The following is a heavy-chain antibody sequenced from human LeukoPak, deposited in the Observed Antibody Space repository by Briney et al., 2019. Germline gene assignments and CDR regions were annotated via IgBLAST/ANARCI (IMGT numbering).Heavy chain of an antibody. CDR3: ARDLFRDNWNDVGWFDP. Sequence: SETLSLTCTVSGGSISSYYWSWIRQPAGKGLECIGRIYTSGSTNYNPSLKSRVTMSVDTSKNQFSLKLSSVPAADTAVYYCARDLFRDNWNDVGWFDPWGQGTLVTVSS. V-gene: IGHV4-4*07. D-gene: IGHD1-1*01. CDR2: IYTSGST. J-gene: IGHJ5*02. CDR1: GGSISSYY.